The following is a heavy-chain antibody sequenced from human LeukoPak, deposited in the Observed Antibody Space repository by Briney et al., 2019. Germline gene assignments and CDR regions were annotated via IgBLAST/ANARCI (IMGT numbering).Heavy chain of an antibody. D-gene: IGHD6-13*01. V-gene: IGHV1-18*01. J-gene: IGHJ4*02. Sequence: ASVKVSCKASGYTFTSYGISWVRQAPGQGLEWMGWITAYNDTTNYAQKLQRRVTMTTDTSTSTAYMELSGLRSDDTALYYCARGGGYSSIWYEAYWGQGTLVTVSS. CDR3: ARGGGYSSIWYEAY. CDR2: ITAYNDTT. CDR1: GYTFTSYG.